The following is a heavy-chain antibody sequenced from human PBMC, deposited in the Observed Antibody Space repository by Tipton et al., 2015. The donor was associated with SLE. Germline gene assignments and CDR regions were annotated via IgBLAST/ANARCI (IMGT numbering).Heavy chain of an antibody. CDR1: GGSVSSGSYY. J-gene: IGHJ3*02. CDR3: ARDLVSWGSHDAFDI. CDR2: IYYSGST. D-gene: IGHD3-16*01. V-gene: IGHV4-61*01. Sequence: TLSLTCTVSGGSVSSGSYYWSWIRQPPGKGLEWIGYIYYSGSTNYNPSLKSRVTISVDTSKNQFSLKLSSVTAADTAVYYCARDLVSWGSHDAFDIWGQGTMVTVSS.